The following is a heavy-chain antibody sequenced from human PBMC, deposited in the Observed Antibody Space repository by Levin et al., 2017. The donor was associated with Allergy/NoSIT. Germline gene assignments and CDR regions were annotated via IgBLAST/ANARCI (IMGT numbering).Heavy chain of an antibody. V-gene: IGHV3-48*01. CDR1: GFTFSSYN. J-gene: IGHJ6*02. CDR3: ARDGEWVCSSTSCNDHYYGMDV. Sequence: GGSLRLSCAASGFTFSSYNMNWVRQAPGKGLEWVSYISRGSSTIYYADSVKGRFTISRDNAKNSLYLQMNSLRAEDTAVYYCARDGEWVCSSTSCNDHYYGMDVWGQGTTVTVSS. D-gene: IGHD2-2*01. CDR2: ISRGSSTI.